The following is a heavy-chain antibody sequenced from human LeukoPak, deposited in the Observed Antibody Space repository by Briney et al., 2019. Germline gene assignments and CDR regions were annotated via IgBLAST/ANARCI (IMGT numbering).Heavy chain of an antibody. CDR2: ISGSGGST. V-gene: IGHV3-23*01. Sequence: GGSLRLSCAASGFTSSSYAMSWVRQAPGKGLEWVSAISGSGGSTYYADSVKGRFTISRDNSKNTLYLQMNSLRVEDTAVYYCAKDLDCSSTSCYPDYWGQGTLVTVSS. CDR1: GFTSSSYA. CDR3: AKDLDCSSTSCYPDY. J-gene: IGHJ4*02. D-gene: IGHD2-2*01.